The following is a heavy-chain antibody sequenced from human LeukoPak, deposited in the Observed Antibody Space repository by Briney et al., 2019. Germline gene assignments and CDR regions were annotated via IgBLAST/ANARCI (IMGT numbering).Heavy chain of an antibody. J-gene: IGHJ6*03. CDR2: IYTSGST. CDR1: GGSISSSY. V-gene: IGHV4-4*07. D-gene: IGHD3-10*01. Sequence: SETLSLTCTVSGGSISSSYWNWIRQPAGKGLEWIGRIYTSGSTNYNPSLKSRVTMSVDTSKNQFSLKLSSVTAADTAVYYCARLGSGSYYNPRDYYYMDVWGKGTTVTVSS. CDR3: ARLGSGSYYNPRDYYYMDV.